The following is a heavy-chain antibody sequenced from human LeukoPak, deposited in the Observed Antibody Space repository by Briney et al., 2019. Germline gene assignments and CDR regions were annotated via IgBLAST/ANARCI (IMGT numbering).Heavy chain of an antibody. Sequence: GGSLRLSCAVSGFTASSNYMSWVRQDPRKGLEWVSVLYSGGNTYYADSVKGRFTISRDNSKNTLYLQMNSLRAEDTAVYYCARYDGGSGPFDYWGQGTLVTVSS. J-gene: IGHJ4*02. CDR2: LYSGGNT. D-gene: IGHD3-10*01. CDR3: ARYDGGSGPFDY. V-gene: IGHV3-53*01. CDR1: GFTASSNY.